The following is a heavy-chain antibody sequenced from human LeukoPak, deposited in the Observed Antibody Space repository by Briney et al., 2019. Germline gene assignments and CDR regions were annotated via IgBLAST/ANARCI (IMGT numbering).Heavy chain of an antibody. CDR3: ARDMVGLRLGELSLPRD. V-gene: IGHV1-18*01. D-gene: IGHD3-16*02. CDR1: GYTFTSYG. CDR2: ISAYNGNT. J-gene: IGHJ4*02. Sequence: ASVKVSCKASGYTFTSYGISWVRQAPGQGLEWMGWISAYNGNTNYAQKLQGRVTMTTDTSTSTAYMELRSLGSDDTAVYYCARDMVGLRLGELSLPRDWGQGTLVTVSS.